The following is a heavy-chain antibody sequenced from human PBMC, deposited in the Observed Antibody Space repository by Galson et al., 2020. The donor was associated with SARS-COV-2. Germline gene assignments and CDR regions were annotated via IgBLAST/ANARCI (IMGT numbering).Heavy chain of an antibody. CDR3: ARDLKVYCSGGSCYSTYYYYYGMDV. CDR1: GFTFSSYA. D-gene: IGHD2-15*01. J-gene: IGHJ6*02. V-gene: IGHV3-30*04. Sequence: GGSLRLSCAASGFTFSSYAMHWVRQAQGKGLEWVAVISYDGSNKYYADSVKGRFTISRDNSKNTLYLQMNSLRAEDTAVYYCARDLKVYCSGGSCYSTYYYYYGMDVWGQGTTVTVSS. CDR2: ISYDGSNK.